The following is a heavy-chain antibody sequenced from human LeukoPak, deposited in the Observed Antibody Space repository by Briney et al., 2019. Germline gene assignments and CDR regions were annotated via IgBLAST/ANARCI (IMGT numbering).Heavy chain of an antibody. D-gene: IGHD3-22*01. CDR1: GFSFSNYD. CDR2: LSSSSSYI. J-gene: IGHJ3*02. V-gene: IGHV3-21*01. CDR3: ARSTTMIVVAISDAFDM. Sequence: GGSLRLSCAASGFSFSNYDMNWVRQAPGKGLEWVSPLSSSSSYIYYADSVRGRFTISRDNAKNSLYLQMNSLSAEDTAVYYCARSTTMIVVAISDAFDMWGQGTMVTVSS.